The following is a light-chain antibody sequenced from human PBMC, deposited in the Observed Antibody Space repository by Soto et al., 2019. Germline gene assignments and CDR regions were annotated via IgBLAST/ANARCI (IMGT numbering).Light chain of an antibody. V-gene: IGKV3-15*01. J-gene: IGKJ2*01. CDR3: QQYDTWPPMYT. CDR2: GAS. CDR1: QSVSDN. Sequence: EIVMTQSPATLSVSPGGRATLSCRASQSVSDNLAWYQQKPGQPPRLLIYGASTRATGIPARFSGSGSGTESTLTISSLQSEDFAVYYCQQYDTWPPMYTFGQGTNLEIK.